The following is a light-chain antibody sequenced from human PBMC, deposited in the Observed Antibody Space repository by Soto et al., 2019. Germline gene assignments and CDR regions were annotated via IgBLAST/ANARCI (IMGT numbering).Light chain of an antibody. CDR2: DAS. Sequence: EIVMTQSPATLSVSPGERATLSCGASQSVSNNLAWYQQQPGQAPRLLIYDASTRAPGIPARFSGSGSGTELTLTISSLQSDDFAVYHCQQYNNWPPTFGHGTRLEIK. CDR3: QQYNNWPPT. J-gene: IGKJ5*01. V-gene: IGKV3-15*01. CDR1: QSVSNN.